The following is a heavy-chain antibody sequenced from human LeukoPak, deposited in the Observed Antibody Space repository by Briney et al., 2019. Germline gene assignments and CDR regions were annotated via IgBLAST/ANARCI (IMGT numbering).Heavy chain of an antibody. J-gene: IGHJ5*02. CDR1: GYTFTSYG. CDR2: ISDYNGNT. D-gene: IGHD2-2*01. V-gene: IGHV1-18*01. Sequence: GASVKVSCKASGYTFTSYGITWVRQAPGQGLEWMGWISDYNGNTNYAQKLQGRVTMTTDTSTSTAYMELRSLRSDDTAVYYCARDVGYCSRTSCYYWFDPWGQGTRVTVSS. CDR3: ARDVGYCSRTSCYYWFDP.